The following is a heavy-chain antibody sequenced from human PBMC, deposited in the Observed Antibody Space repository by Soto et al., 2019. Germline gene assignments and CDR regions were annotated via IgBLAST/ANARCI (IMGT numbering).Heavy chain of an antibody. CDR1: GGTFSSYA. CDR3: ARVSNGDSPLPYYYYYGMDV. J-gene: IGHJ6*02. D-gene: IGHD4-17*01. CDR2: IIPIFGTA. Sequence: ASVKVSCKASGGTFSSYAISWVRQAPGQGLEWMGGIIPIFGTANYAQKFQGRVTITADESTSTAYMELSSLRSEDTAVYYCARVSNGDSPLPYYYYYGMDVWGQGTTVTVSS. V-gene: IGHV1-69*13.